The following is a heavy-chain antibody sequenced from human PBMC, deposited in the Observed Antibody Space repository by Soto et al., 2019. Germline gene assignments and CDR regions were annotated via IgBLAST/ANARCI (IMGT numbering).Heavy chain of an antibody. Sequence: QVQLVQSGAEVKKPGSSVKVSCKASGGIFSTYAISWLRQAPGHGLEWMGGIIPLFGTPNYAQRFPGRVTITADESTSTAYMELSRLRSEDTAVYYCARDRDDYGSGNYYNRIDFWGQGTLVTVSS. CDR1: GGIFSTYA. J-gene: IGHJ4*02. CDR2: IIPLFGTP. V-gene: IGHV1-69*01. D-gene: IGHD3-10*01. CDR3: ARDRDDYGSGNYYNRIDF.